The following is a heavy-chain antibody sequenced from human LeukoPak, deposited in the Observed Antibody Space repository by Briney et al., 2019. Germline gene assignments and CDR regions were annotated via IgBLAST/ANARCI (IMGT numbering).Heavy chain of an antibody. D-gene: IGHD2-2*01. CDR2: MYYSGST. CDR3: ATNLPCSSSICLDAFDI. Sequence: SQTLSLTCTVSGGSISSGTYYWGWIRQPPGKGLEWIGSMYYSGSTYYNPSLKSRVTISVDTSKNQFSLKLSSVTAADTAVYYCATNLPCSSSICLDAFDIWGQGTMVTVSS. CDR1: GGSISSGTYY. V-gene: IGHV4-39*01. J-gene: IGHJ3*02.